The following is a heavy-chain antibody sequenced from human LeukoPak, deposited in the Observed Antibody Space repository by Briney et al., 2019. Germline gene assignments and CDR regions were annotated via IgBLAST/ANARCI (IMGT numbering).Heavy chain of an antibody. CDR3: ARGHYDILTASYKWTPDY. J-gene: IGHJ4*02. D-gene: IGHD3-9*01. CDR1: GFTFSTYN. Sequence: GGSLRLSCAASGFTFSTYNMNLVRQAPGEGLEWVSSITSGGTYTYYADSVKGRFTTSRDNAKNSLSLQLSSLRAEDTAVYYCARGHYDILTASYKWTPDYWGQGILVTVSS. V-gene: IGHV3-21*06. CDR2: ITSGGTYT.